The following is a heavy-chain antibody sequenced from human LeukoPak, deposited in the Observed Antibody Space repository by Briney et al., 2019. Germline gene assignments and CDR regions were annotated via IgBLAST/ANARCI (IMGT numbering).Heavy chain of an antibody. CDR2: IYSGGST. V-gene: IGHV3-66*02. J-gene: IGHJ6*03. CDR1: GVTVSSNY. Sequence: GGSLLLSCAASGVTVSSNYMSWVRQAPGKGREWVSVIYSGGSTYYADSVKGRFTIYRDNYKNTLYLQMNSLRAEDTAVYYCARVKMEQRYYYYYYMDVWGKGTTVTVSS. CDR3: ARVKMEQRYYYYYYMDV. D-gene: IGHD5-24*01.